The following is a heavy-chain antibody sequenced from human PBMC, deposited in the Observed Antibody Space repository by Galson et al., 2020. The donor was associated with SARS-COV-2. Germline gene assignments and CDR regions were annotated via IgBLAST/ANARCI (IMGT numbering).Heavy chain of an antibody. CDR2: ISYDGSNK. D-gene: IGHD3-10*01. V-gene: IGHV3-30*04. Sequence: GGSLRLSCAASGFTFSSYAMHWVRQAPGKGLEWVAVISYDGSNKYYADSVKGRFIISRDNSKNTLYLQMNSLRAEDTAVYYCARSGRGILWFGELSYWGQGTLVTVSS. J-gene: IGHJ4*02. CDR3: ARSGRGILWFGELSY. CDR1: GFTFSSYA.